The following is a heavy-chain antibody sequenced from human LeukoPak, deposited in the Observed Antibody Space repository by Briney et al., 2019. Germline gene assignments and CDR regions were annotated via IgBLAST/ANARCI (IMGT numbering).Heavy chain of an antibody. CDR3: TTSRHSSSWYYNDY. D-gene: IGHD6-13*01. Sequence: GGSLRLSCVGSGFTFSGNSMNWVRQAPGGGLEGVSHISASSTIIHYADSVKGRVTISRDNAKNSVFLQMNRLRVEDTAVYYCTTSRHSSSWYYNDYWGQGILVTVS. J-gene: IGHJ4*02. CDR1: GFTFSGNS. V-gene: IGHV3-48*01. CDR2: ISASSTII.